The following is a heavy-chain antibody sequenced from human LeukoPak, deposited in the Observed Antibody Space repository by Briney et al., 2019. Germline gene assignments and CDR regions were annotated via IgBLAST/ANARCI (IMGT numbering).Heavy chain of an antibody. CDR1: GFTVSSNY. V-gene: IGHV3-66*01. J-gene: IGHJ4*02. Sequence: GGSLRLSCAASGFTVSSNYMSWVRQAPGKGLEWVSVIYSGGSTYYADSVKGRFTISRDNAKNSLYLQMNSLRAEDTAVYYCAILPVIVVVVADFDYWGQGTLVTVSS. D-gene: IGHD2-15*01. CDR3: AILPVIVVVVADFDY. CDR2: IYSGGST.